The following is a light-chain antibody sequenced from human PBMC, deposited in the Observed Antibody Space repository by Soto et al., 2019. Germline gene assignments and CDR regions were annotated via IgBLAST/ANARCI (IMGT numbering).Light chain of an antibody. CDR2: SAS. Sequence: LTQSPDALSLAPGERATLSCRASQPVXSHYLAWCQQRPGQAPGLRXYSASTSAGGSPDRLSGSGSGTDFTRTITRPEPDDSDGYFLQQYTVPPTTFGQGTRLEIK. CDR3: QQYTVPPTT. V-gene: IGKV3-20*01. J-gene: IGKJ5*01. CDR1: QPVXSHY.